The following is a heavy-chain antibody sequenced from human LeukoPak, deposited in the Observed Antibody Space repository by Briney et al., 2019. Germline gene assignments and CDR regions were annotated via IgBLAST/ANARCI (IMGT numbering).Heavy chain of an antibody. J-gene: IGHJ4*02. V-gene: IGHV3-30*02. CDR1: GFTFSSYG. Sequence: GGSLRLSCAASGFTFSSYGMHWVRQAPGKGLEWVAFIRYDGSNKYYADSVKGRFTISRDSSKNTLYLQMNSLRAEDTAVYYCAPRVVVISAPFDYWGKGTLVTVSS. CDR3: APRVVVISAPFDY. D-gene: IGHD2-21*01. CDR2: IRYDGSNK.